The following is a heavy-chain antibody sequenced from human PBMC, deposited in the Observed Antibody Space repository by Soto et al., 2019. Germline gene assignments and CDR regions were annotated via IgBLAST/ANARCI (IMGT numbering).Heavy chain of an antibody. Sequence: SETLSLTCTVSGGSISSGGYYWSWIRQHPGKGLEWIGYIYYSGSTYYNPSLKSRVTISVDTSKNQFSLKLSSVTAADTAVYYCARDVRATYYDILTGSAGGNWFDPWGQGTLVTVSS. J-gene: IGHJ5*02. CDR1: GGSISSGGYY. CDR2: IYYSGST. D-gene: IGHD3-9*01. CDR3: ARDVRATYYDILTGSAGGNWFDP. V-gene: IGHV4-31*03.